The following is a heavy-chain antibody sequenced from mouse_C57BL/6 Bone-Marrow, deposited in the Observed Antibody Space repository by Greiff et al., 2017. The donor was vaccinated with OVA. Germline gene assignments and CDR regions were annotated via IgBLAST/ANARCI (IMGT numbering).Heavy chain of an antibody. V-gene: IGHV2-3*01. CDR3: AKDYYGSTYWYFDV. J-gene: IGHJ1*03. CDR1: GFSLTSYG. Sequence: QVQLKQSGPGLVAPSQSLSITCTVSGFSLTSYGVSWVRQPPGKGLEWLGVICGVGSTNYHSALISRLSISKDNSKSQVFLKLNSLQTDVTATYNCAKDYYGSTYWYFDVWGTGTTVTVSS. CDR2: ICGVGST. D-gene: IGHD1-1*01.